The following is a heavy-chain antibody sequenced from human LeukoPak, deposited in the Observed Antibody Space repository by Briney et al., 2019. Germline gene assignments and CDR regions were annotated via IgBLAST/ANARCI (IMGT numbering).Heavy chain of an antibody. D-gene: IGHD4-17*01. J-gene: IGHJ5*02. CDR2: ISSSSSYI. V-gene: IGHV3-21*01. Sequence: GGSLRLSCAASGFTFSSYSMNWVRQAPGKGLEWVSSISSSSSYIYYADSVKGRFTISRDNAKNSLYLQMNSLRAEDTAVYYCAGLSGDTVTDNWFDPWGQGTLVTVSS. CDR1: GFTFSSYS. CDR3: AGLSGDTVTDNWFDP.